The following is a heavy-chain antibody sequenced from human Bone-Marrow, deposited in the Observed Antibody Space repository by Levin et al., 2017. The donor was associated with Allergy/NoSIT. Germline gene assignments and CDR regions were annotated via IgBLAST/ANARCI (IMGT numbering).Heavy chain of an antibody. V-gene: IGHV4-39*01. CDR3: ARHEEPHYGGSLAWGPKRQRIVGYYFDL. CDR1: GGSIRVSQY. Sequence: PSETLSLTCTVSGGSIRVSQYWGWIRQSPGKGPEWIASVHYSGTTYYNPSLKSRVSISVDTSKKQVSLRLYSVTAADTAVYYCARHEEPHYGGSLAWGPKRQRIVGYYFDLWGQGTPVTVSS. J-gene: IGHJ5*02. CDR2: VHYSGTT. D-gene: IGHD4/OR15-4a*01.